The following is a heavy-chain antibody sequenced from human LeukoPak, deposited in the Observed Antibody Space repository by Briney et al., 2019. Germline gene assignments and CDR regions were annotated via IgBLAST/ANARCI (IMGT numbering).Heavy chain of an antibody. Sequence: GGSLRLSCAASGFTFDDYAMHWVRQAPGKGLEWVSGISWNSGSIGYADSVKGRFTISRDNAKNSLYLQMSSLRAEDTAVYYCARRYYGSSTYQLPYDYWGQGTLVTVSS. D-gene: IGHD3-22*01. J-gene: IGHJ4*02. CDR2: ISWNSGSI. V-gene: IGHV3-9*01. CDR1: GFTFDDYA. CDR3: ARRYYGSSTYQLPYDY.